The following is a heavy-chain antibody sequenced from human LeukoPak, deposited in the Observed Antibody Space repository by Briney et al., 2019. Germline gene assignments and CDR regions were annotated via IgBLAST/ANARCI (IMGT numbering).Heavy chain of an antibody. CDR2: IYHSGSI. CDR1: GYSISSGYY. V-gene: IGHV4-38-2*01. Sequence: PSETLSLTCAVSGYSISSGYYWGWIRQPPGKGLEWIGSIYHSGSIYYNPSLKSRVTISVDTSKNQFSLKLGSVTAADTAVYYCARGYYGSSGYYWNYFDYWGQGTLVTVSS. J-gene: IGHJ4*02. CDR3: ARGYYGSSGYYWNYFDY. D-gene: IGHD3-22*01.